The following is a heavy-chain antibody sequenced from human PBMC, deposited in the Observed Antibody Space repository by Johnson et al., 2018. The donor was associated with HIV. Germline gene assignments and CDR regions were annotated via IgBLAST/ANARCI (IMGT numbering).Heavy chain of an antibody. V-gene: IGHV3-NL1*01. J-gene: IGHJ3*02. D-gene: IGHD5-12*01. CDR3: ASRYSGYDTDDAFDI. CDR2: ISGSGGRT. CDR1: GFTFSSYG. Sequence: QVQLVESGGGVVQPGRSLRLSCAASGFTFSSYGMHWVRQAPGKGLEWVSTISGSGGRTYYADSVKGRFTIYKDSSKNTLYLQMGSLRAEDMAVYYCASRYSGYDTDDAFDIWGQGTMVTVSS.